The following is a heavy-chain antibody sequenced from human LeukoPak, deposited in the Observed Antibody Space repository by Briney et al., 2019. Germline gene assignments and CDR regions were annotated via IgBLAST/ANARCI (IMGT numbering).Heavy chain of an antibody. D-gene: IGHD2-2*01. CDR2: IYHSGST. Sequence: SETLSLTCAVSGGSISSSNWWIWVRQPPGKGLEWIGEIYHSGSTNYNPSLKSRVTISVDNSRNQFSLKLSSVTAADTAVYYCARDRCNSTTCASRGAFDIWGQGTMVTVS. CDR1: GGSISSSNW. CDR3: ARDRCNSTTCASRGAFDI. V-gene: IGHV4-4*02. J-gene: IGHJ3*02.